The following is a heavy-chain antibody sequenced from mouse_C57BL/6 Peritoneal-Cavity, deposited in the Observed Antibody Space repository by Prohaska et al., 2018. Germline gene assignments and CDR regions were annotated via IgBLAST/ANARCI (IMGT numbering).Heavy chain of an antibody. CDR2: IRFRSNNYAT. Sequence: EVKLEESGGGLVQPGGSMKLSCVASGITFSNNWMNWVRQSQEKGLEWIAQIRFRSNNYATHYAESVKGRFTISRDDSKSSVYLQMNNLRAEETGLYYCTFIYYSGDFDVWCTGTTVTVSS. J-gene: IGHJ1*03. D-gene: IGHD1-1*02. V-gene: IGHV6-3*01. CDR3: TFIYYSGDFDV. CDR1: GITFSNNW.